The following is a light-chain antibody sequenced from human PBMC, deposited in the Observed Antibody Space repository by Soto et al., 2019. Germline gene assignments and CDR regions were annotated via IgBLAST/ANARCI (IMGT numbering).Light chain of an antibody. V-gene: IGLV2-11*01. CDR2: DVS. J-gene: IGLJ1*01. CDR3: CSYAGSYPFV. CDR1: SIDVGDYNY. Sequence: QSALTQPRSVSGSAGQSVTISCTGTSIDVGDYNYVSWYQQHPGKAPKLMIYDVSKRPSGVPDRFSGSKSGNTASLTVSGLQAEDEADYYCCSYAGSYPFVFGTGTQLTVL.